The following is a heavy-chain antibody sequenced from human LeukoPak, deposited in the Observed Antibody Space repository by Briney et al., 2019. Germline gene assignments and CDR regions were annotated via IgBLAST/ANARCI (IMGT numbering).Heavy chain of an antibody. V-gene: IGHV4-59*08. CDR3: ARHLLGGDAFDI. CDR1: GGSISSYY. J-gene: IGHJ3*02. D-gene: IGHD3-16*01. CDR2: IYYSGST. Sequence: SETLSLTCTVSGGSISSYYWSWIRQPPGKGLEWIGYIYYSGSTNYNPSLKSRVTISVDTSKNQFSLKLSSVTAADTAVYYCARHLLGGDAFDIWGQGAMVTVSS.